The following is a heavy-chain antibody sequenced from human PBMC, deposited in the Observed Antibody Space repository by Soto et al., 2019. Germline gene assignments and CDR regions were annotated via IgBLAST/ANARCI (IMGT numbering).Heavy chain of an antibody. CDR2: MNPNSGNT. CDR3: ARYLSEWLAFDY. Sequence: QVQLVQSGAEVKKPGASVKVSCKASGYTFTSYDINWVRQATGQGLEWMGWMNPNSGNTGYAQKFQGSGNMTRNTSISKAYMELSSLRSEDTAVYYCARYLSEWLAFDYWGQGTLVTVSS. CDR1: GYTFTSYD. D-gene: IGHD6-19*01. V-gene: IGHV1-8*01. J-gene: IGHJ4*02.